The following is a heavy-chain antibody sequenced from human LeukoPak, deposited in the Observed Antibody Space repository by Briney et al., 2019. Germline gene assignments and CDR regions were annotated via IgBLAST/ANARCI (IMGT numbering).Heavy chain of an antibody. J-gene: IGHJ4*02. V-gene: IGHV1-18*01. Sequence: ASVKVSCKASGYTFTSYGISWVRQAPGQGLEWMGWISAYNGNTNYAQKLQGRVTMTTDTSTSTAYMELRSLRSDDAAVYYCARESPYYYDSSGLDYWGQGTLVTVSS. CDR2: ISAYNGNT. D-gene: IGHD3-22*01. CDR3: ARESPYYYDSSGLDY. CDR1: GYTFTSYG.